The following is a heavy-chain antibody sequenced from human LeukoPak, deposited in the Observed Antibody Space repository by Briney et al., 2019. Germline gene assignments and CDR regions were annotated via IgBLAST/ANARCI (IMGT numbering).Heavy chain of an antibody. CDR3: ARESVEDESYSSGYTEPFDY. CDR1: GYTFTSYA. CDR2: INAGNGNT. V-gene: IGHV1-3*03. D-gene: IGHD3-22*01. J-gene: IGHJ4*02. Sequence: ASVKVSCKASGYTFTSYAMHWVRQAPGRRLERMGWINAGNGNTKYSQEFQGRVTITRDTSASTAYMELSSLRSEDMAVYYCARESVEDESYSSGYTEPFDYWGQGTLVTVSS.